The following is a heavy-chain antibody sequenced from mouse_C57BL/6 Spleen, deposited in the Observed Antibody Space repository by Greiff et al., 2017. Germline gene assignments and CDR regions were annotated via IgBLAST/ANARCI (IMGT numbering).Heavy chain of an antibody. D-gene: IGHD1-1*01. Sequence: VQLQQSGPELVKPGASVKISCKASGYTFTDYYMNWVKQSHGKSLEWIGDINPNNGGTSYNQKFKGKATLTVDKSSSTAYMELRSLTSEDSAVXYCARSALYYGSAWFAYWGQGTLVTVSA. J-gene: IGHJ3*01. CDR2: INPNNGGT. V-gene: IGHV1-26*01. CDR3: ARSALYYGSAWFAY. CDR1: GYTFTDYY.